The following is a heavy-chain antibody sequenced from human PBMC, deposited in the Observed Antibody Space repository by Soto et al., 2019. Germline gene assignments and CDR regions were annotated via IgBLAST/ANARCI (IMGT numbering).Heavy chain of an antibody. CDR3: AKDRAVAGPGPLFQH. CDR2: ISGSGGST. Sequence: EVQLLESGGGLVQPGGSLRLSCAASGFTFSSYAMSWVRQAPGKGLEWVSAISGSGGSTYYGDSVKGRFTISRDNSKNTLYVQMNSLRAEDTAVYYCAKDRAVAGPGPLFQHWGQGTLVTVSS. D-gene: IGHD6-19*01. J-gene: IGHJ1*01. CDR1: GFTFSSYA. V-gene: IGHV3-23*01.